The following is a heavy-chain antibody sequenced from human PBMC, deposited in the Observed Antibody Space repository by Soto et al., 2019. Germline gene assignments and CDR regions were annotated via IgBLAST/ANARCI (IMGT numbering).Heavy chain of an antibody. CDR2: IIPIFGTA. CDR1: GGTFSSYA. Sequence: ASVKVSCKASGGTFSSYAMSWVRQAPGQGLEWMGGIIPIFGTANYAQKFQGRVTITADESTSTAYMELSSLRSEDTALYSSPRARAAPNDYYHYCMEVWHQESTVTVSS. CDR3: PRARAAPNDYYHYCMEV. D-gene: IGHD1-1*01. V-gene: IGHV1-69*13. J-gene: IGHJ6*02.